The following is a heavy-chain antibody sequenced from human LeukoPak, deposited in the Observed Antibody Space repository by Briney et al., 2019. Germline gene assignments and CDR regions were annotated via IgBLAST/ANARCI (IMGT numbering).Heavy chain of an antibody. J-gene: IGHJ4*02. CDR3: ARDQGGGDFTFDY. Sequence: PSETLSLTCAVYGGSFSGYYWSWIRQPPGKGLEWIGEINHSGSTNYNPSLKSRVTISVDTSKNQFSLKLSSVTAADTAVYYCARDQGGGDFTFDYWGQGTLVTVSS. V-gene: IGHV4-34*01. CDR2: INHSGST. D-gene: IGHD2-21*02. CDR1: GGSFSGYY.